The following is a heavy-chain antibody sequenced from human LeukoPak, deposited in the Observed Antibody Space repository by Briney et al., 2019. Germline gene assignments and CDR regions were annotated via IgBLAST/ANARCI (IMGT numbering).Heavy chain of an antibody. D-gene: IGHD3-22*01. CDR1: GFTFSKYW. Sequence: GGSLRLSCAASGFTFSKYWVHWVRQAPGKGLVWVSRINADGNSTGYADSVRGRFTISRDNAKNTLYLQMNSLRDEDTAVYYCALLPPDALDIWGQGTVVTVSS. CDR3: ALLPPDALDI. CDR2: INADGNST. J-gene: IGHJ3*02. V-gene: IGHV3-74*01.